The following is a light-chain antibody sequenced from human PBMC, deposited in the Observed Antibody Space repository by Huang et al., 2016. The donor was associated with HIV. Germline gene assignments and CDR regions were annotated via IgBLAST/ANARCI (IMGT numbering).Light chain of an antibody. CDR2: VSA. Sequence: EVVITQSPAILSVSPGERATLSCRASQNVNTDLAWYKHNPGQAPSLLIYVSATRANCIPARFSGNGSETEFTLIISSLQSEDFAIYYCQQYNNWPPLTFGGGTKVEIK. CDR1: QNVNTD. CDR3: QQYNNWPPLT. J-gene: IGKJ4*01. V-gene: IGKV3-15*01.